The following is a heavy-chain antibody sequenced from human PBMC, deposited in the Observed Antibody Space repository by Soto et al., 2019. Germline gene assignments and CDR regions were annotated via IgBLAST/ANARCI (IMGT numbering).Heavy chain of an antibody. CDR1: XXSLSTYG. Sequence: EVQLLESGGGLVQPGGSLRLSXTXXXXSLSTYGVTWVRQAPGKGLEWVSGVSGGSGTTHYADSVKGRFTITTDNSENTAYLQMNSLRVEDTAVYYCAKWNGYGDHWGQGTLVTVS. J-gene: IGHJ4*02. CDR2: VSGGSGTT. D-gene: IGHD1-1*01. V-gene: IGHV3-23*01. CDR3: AKWNGYGDH.